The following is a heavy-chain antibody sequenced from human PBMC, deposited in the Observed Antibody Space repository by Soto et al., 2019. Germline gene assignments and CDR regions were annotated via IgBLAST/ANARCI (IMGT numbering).Heavy chain of an antibody. J-gene: IGHJ3*02. CDR3: ARHGITGSYYDAFDI. D-gene: IGHD1-26*01. CDR1: GGSLSRSRCH. V-gene: IGHV4-39*01. CDR2: IKYSGTT. Sequence: SENLFLSYTVSGGSLSRSRCHLGWIRQPPGKGLEWIASIKYSGTTFYNPSLKSRVTSSVDTSKNQFALKLSSVTAAETAVYYCARHGITGSYYDAFDIWGQGTMVT.